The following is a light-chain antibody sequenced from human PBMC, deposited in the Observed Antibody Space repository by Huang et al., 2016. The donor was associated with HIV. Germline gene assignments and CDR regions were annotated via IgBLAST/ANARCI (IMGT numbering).Light chain of an antibody. CDR1: QSISSY. CDR2: AAS. J-gene: IGKJ2*01. V-gene: IGKV1-39*01. Sequence: DIQMTQSPSSLSASVGDRVTITCRASQSISSYLNWYQQKPGKAPKLLIYAASSLQSGVPSRFSGSGSGTEYTLAISSLQPEEFATYYCQQSYSTPPTFGQGTKLEIK. CDR3: QQSYSTPPT.